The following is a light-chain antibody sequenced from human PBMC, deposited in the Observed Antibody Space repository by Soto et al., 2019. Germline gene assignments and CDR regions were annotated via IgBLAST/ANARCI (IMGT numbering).Light chain of an antibody. CDR1: QTISSW. V-gene: IGKV1-5*03. CDR3: QQYNSYST. Sequence: STLSGSVGDRVTITCRASQTISSWLAWYQQKPGKAPKLLIYKASTLKSGVPSRFSGSGSGTEFTLTISSPQPDDFATYYCQQYNSYSTLGGGTKVDIK. CDR2: KAS. J-gene: IGKJ4*01.